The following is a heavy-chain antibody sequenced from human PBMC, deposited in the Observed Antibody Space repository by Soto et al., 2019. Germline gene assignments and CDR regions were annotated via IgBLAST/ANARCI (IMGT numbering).Heavy chain of an antibody. CDR1: GYAFTGYY. Sequence: ASVKVSCKASGYAFTGYYMHWVRQAPGQGLEWMGWINPNSGGTNYAQKFQGRVTMTRDTSISTAYMELSRLRSDDTAVYYCARLPRNEPTRAPPDYWGQGTLVTVYS. J-gene: IGHJ4*02. CDR2: INPNSGGT. CDR3: ARLPRNEPTRAPPDY. V-gene: IGHV1-2*02.